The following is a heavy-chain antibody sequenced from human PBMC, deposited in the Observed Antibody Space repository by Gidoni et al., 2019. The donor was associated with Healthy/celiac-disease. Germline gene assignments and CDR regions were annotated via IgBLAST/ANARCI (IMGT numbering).Heavy chain of an antibody. Sequence: EVQLVESGGGLVQPGRSLGLSCAASGFTFEDYAMHWVRQAPGKGLEWVSGISWNSGSIGYADSVKGRFTISRDNAKNSLYLQMNSLRAEDTALYYCAKDLNRGGYSNWFDPWGQGTLVTVSS. J-gene: IGHJ5*02. D-gene: IGHD3-16*01. CDR3: AKDLNRGGYSNWFDP. V-gene: IGHV3-9*01. CDR2: ISWNSGSI. CDR1: GFTFEDYA.